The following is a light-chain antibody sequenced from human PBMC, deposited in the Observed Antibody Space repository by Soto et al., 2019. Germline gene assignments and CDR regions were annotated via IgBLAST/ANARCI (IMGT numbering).Light chain of an antibody. Sequence: DIQMTQSPSSLSASVGDAVTITCRAGHSIGTYLSWYQLKPGKPPRLLIYAASSLQTGVPSRFSGSESGTDFTLTITGLQPEDFATYSCQQSYNSPPTFCQGTRV. CDR2: AAS. V-gene: IGKV1-39*01. CDR1: HSIGTY. CDR3: QQSYNSPPT. J-gene: IGKJ1*01.